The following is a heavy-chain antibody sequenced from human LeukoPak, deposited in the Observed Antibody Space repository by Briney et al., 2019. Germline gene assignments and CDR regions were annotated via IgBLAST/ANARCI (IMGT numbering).Heavy chain of an antibody. CDR3: AKRLAVPSPYFDY. CDR2: ISASGGNT. J-gene: IGHJ4*02. V-gene: IGHV3-23*01. Sequence: PGGYRRLSCAASGFTFSSYAMSWVRQAPGKGLEWVSGISASGGNTYYADSAKGRFTSSRDNSKNTMHLQMNSLRAEDTAVYYCAKRLAVPSPYFDYWGQGTLDPVSS. CDR1: GFTFSSYA. D-gene: IGHD6-19*01.